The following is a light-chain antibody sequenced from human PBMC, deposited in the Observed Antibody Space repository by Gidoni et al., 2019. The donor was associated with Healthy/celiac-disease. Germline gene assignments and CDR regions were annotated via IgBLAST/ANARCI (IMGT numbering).Light chain of an antibody. V-gene: IGKV1-39*01. Sequence: IQMTQSPSTLSASVGDTVSITCRARQSIVTYFHWYQQKPGKAPDLLIYAKSTLKSGVPSRFSGSGNGTHFTLTIRSLQPEDFAVYHCQQTATMPLTFGGGTKVEIK. CDR3: QQTATMPLT. CDR2: AKS. J-gene: IGKJ4*01. CDR1: QSIVTY.